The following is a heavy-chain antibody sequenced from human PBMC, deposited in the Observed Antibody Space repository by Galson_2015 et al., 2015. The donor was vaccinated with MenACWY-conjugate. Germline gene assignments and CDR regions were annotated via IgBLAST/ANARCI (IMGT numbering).Heavy chain of an antibody. CDR1: GFILSDHN. CDR3: TSDWFSN. Sequence: SLRLSCAASGFILSDHNMDWVRQFPGQGLEWVGRSRNKAASYTTYYAASVKGRFIISRDDSKNSLFLQMNSLKIEDTAVYFCTSDWFSNWGQGSLVTISS. V-gene: IGHV3-72*01. D-gene: IGHD3-10*01. J-gene: IGHJ4*02. CDR2: SRNKAASYTT.